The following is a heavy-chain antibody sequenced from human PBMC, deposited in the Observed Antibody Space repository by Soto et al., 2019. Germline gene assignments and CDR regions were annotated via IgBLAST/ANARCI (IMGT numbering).Heavy chain of an antibody. J-gene: IGHJ4*02. V-gene: IGHV1-18*01. CDR1: GYTFTSYG. Sequence: GGPVKVSCKASGYTFTSYGISWVRQAPGQGLEWMGWISAYNGNTNYAQKLQGRVTMTTDTSTSTAYMELRSLRSDDTAVYYCARQGYCTNAVCWTGYYFDYWGQGTLVTVSS. D-gene: IGHD2-8*01. CDR2: ISAYNGNT. CDR3: ARQGYCTNAVCWTGYYFDY.